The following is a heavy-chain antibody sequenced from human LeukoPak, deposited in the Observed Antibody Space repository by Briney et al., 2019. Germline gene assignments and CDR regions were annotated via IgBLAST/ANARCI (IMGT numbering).Heavy chain of an antibody. CDR3: ARGEAVVAAARLDY. CDR1: GGTFSSYA. Sequence: GASVKVSCKASGGTFSSYAISWVRQAPGQGLEWMGRIIPILGIANYAQKFQGRVTITADKSTSTAYMELGSLRSEDTAVYYCARGEAVVAAARLDYWGQGTLVTVSS. D-gene: IGHD2-15*01. J-gene: IGHJ4*02. V-gene: IGHV1-69*04. CDR2: IIPILGIA.